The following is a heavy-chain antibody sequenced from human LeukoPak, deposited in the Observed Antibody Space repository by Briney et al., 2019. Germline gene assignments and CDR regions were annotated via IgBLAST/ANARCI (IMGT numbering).Heavy chain of an antibody. CDR3: ARDSSGWSGRHPVDY. J-gene: IGHJ4*02. D-gene: IGHD6-19*01. CDR2: ISYDGSNK. V-gene: IGHV3-30-3*01. Sequence: GGSLRLSCAASGFTFSSYAIHWVRQAPGKGLEWVAVISYDGSNKYYADSVKGRFTISRDNPKNTLYLQMNSLRAEDTAVYYCARDSSGWSGRHPVDYWGQGTLVAVSS. CDR1: GFTFSSYA.